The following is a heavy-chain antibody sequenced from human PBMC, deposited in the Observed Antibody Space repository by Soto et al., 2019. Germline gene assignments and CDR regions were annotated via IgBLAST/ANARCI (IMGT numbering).Heavy chain of an antibody. D-gene: IGHD3-16*02. V-gene: IGHV5-51*01. J-gene: IGHJ6*02. Sequence: ESLKISCKGSGYSFTSYWIGWVRQMPGKGLEWMGIIYPGDSDTRYSPSFQGQVTISADKSTSTAYLQWSSLKASDTAMYYCARQGNTSFYYYGMDVWGQGTTVTVSS. CDR3: ARQGNTSFYYYGMDV. CDR2: IYPGDSDT. CDR1: GYSFTSYW.